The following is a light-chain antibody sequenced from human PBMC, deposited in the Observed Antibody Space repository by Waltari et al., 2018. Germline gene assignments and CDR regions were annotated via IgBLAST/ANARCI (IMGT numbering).Light chain of an antibody. V-gene: IGLV1-44*01. J-gene: IGLJ2*01. CDR1: NSNLGNNI. CDR3: ATWDDRLTGVV. Sequence: QSTLTQPPSASGTPGQRVTISCSGSNSNLGNNIVNWYQQVPGTAPKLLIYSNDQRPSGVPDRFSGSKSGTSASLAISGLQSDDEADYYCATWDDRLTGVVFGGGTKVTVL. CDR2: SND.